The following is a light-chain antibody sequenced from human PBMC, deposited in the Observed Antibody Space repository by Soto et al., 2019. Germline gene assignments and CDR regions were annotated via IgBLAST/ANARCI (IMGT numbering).Light chain of an antibody. Sequence: EIVLTQSPGTLSLSPGDRARLSCRASQTISSNYLAWYQQKLGQAPRLLIFGASRRATGIPDRFSGSGSGTDFTLTITRLESEDFAVYYCQQYSRTPRTFGQGTKVDIK. CDR3: QQYSRTPRT. J-gene: IGKJ1*01. CDR2: GAS. V-gene: IGKV3-20*01. CDR1: QTISSNY.